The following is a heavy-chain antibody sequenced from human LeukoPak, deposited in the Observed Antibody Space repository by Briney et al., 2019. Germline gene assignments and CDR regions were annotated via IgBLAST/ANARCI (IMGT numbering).Heavy chain of an antibody. D-gene: IGHD5-24*01. J-gene: IGHJ4*02. CDR1: GYTFTSYS. Sequence: ASVKVSCKASGYTFTSYSIHWVRQAPGQGLEWMGIINPSGGSTAYAQKFQDRVTMTRDTSTSTVYMELSSLRSEDTAVYYCASARRDGYNFIHFDYWGQGTLVTVSS. CDR3: ASARRDGYNFIHFDY. CDR2: INPSGGST. V-gene: IGHV1-46*01.